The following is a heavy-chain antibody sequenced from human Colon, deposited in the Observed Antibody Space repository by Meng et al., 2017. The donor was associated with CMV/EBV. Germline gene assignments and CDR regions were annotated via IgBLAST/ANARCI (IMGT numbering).Heavy chain of an antibody. D-gene: IGHD2-2*01. CDR3: ARVGCGTTSCSQGLDP. J-gene: IGHJ5*02. CDR1: GYTFTGYC. Sequence: ASVKVSCKASGYTFTGYCLHWVRQAPGQGLEWIGWINPNGGGTDYARAFEGRVTMTREMSTTTAYLELHRLTPDDTAVYYRARVGCGTTSCSQGLDPWGQGTLVTVSS. CDR2: INPNGGGT. V-gene: IGHV1-2*02.